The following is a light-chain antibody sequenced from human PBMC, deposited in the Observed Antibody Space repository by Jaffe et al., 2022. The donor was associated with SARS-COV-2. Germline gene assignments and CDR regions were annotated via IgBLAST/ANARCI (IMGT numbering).Light chain of an antibody. J-gene: IGLJ3*02. V-gene: IGLV2-14*03. CDR2: EVN. CDR3: SSYTGQSTRL. CDR1: SNDVGDYNF. Sequence: QSALTQPAAVSGSPGQSITISCTGTSNDVGDYNFVSWYQQFPGKAPKLLISEVNDRPSGVSARFSGSKSGNTASLTISGLRAEDEADYYCSSYTGQSTRLFGGGTKLSVL.